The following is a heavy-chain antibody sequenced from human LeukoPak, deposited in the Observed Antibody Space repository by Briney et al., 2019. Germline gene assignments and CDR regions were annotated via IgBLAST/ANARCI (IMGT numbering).Heavy chain of an antibody. J-gene: IGHJ4*02. CDR2: INPSGGST. CDR1: GYTFTSYY. Sequence: ASVKVSCKASGYTFTSYYMHWVRQAPGQGLEWMGIINPSGGSTSYAQKFQGRVTMTRDMSTSTVYMELSSLRSEDTAVYYCASGYCSSTSCLPIGHWGQGTLVTVSS. D-gene: IGHD2-2*01. V-gene: IGHV1-46*01. CDR3: ASGYCSSTSCLPIGH.